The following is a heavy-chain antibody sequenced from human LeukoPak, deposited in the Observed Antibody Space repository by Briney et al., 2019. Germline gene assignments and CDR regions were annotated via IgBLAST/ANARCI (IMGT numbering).Heavy chain of an antibody. Sequence: GGSLRLSCAASGFTFSSYAMSWVRQAPGKGLEWVSAISGSGGSTYYADSVKGRFTISRDNSKNTLYLQMSSLRAEDTAVYYCAKDRVLLDAFDIWGQGTMVTVSS. CDR3: AKDRVLLDAFDI. CDR1: GFTFSSYA. CDR2: ISGSGGST. V-gene: IGHV3-23*01. D-gene: IGHD2-8*02. J-gene: IGHJ3*02.